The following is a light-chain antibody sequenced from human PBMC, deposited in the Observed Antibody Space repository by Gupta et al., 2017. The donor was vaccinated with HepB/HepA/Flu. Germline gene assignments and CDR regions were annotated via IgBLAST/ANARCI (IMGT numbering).Light chain of an antibody. V-gene: IGKV3-11*01. J-gene: IGKJ5*01. CDR2: DAF. CDR1: ESISNY. CDR3: QQRSKWPIT. Sequence: EVLLTQSPATLSLSPGERATLSCRASESISNYLGWYQQKPGQPPRLLISDAFNRATGIPARFSGSGSGTEFTLTISSLEPEDFAVYYCQQRSKWPITFGQGTRLEIK.